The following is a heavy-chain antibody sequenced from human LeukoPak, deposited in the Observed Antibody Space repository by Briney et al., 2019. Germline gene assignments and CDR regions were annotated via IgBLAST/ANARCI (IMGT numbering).Heavy chain of an antibody. CDR1: GFTFDAYA. J-gene: IGHJ4*02. CDR3: AKVRGTYSSGYYFDS. CDR2: ISWNSGYI. V-gene: IGHV3-9*01. D-gene: IGHD6-19*01. Sequence: GRSLRLSCAASGFTFDAYAMHWVRQAPGKGLEWLSIISWNSGYIDYADSVKGRFTISRDNAKNSLFLQMDSLRTEDTAFYYCAKVRGTYSSGYYFDSWGKGTLVTVSS.